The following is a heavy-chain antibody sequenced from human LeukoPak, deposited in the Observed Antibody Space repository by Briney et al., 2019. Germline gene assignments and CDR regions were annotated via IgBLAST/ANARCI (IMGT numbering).Heavy chain of an antibody. CDR2: IIPIFGTA. J-gene: IGHJ5*02. D-gene: IGHD3-22*01. Sequence: SVKVSCKASGGTFSSYAINWVRQAPGQGLEWMGGIIPIFGTANYAQKFQGRVTISADESTSTAYMELSSLRSEDTAVYYCARGDSGGYYYFVSYNWFDPWGQGTLVTVSS. V-gene: IGHV1-69*13. CDR3: ARGDSGGYYYFVSYNWFDP. CDR1: GGTFSSYA.